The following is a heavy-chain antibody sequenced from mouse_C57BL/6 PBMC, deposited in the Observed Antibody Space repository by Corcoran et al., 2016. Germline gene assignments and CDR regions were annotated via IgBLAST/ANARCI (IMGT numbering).Heavy chain of an antibody. Sequence: QVQLKQSGAELVRPGASVKLSCKASGYTFTDYYINWVKQRPGQGLEWIARIYPGSGNTYYNEKFKGKATLTAEQSSSTAYMQLSSLTSEDSAVYFCASMYFDVWGTGTTVTVSS. CDR3: ASMYFDV. D-gene: IGHD2-3*01. V-gene: IGHV1-76*01. CDR2: IYPGSGNT. J-gene: IGHJ1*03. CDR1: GYTFTDYY.